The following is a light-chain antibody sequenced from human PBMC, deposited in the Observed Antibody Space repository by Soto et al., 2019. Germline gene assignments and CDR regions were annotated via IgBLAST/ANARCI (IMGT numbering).Light chain of an antibody. CDR1: NLGSRD. CDR3: TTWDDSLVGFYG. CDR2: MKH. V-gene: IGLV1-47*01. J-gene: IGLJ1*01. Sequence: NLGSRDVYSTQHHQGTAPNLLIYMKHQRPSGVPVRCSGSESGTSASLAISGLRSDDEADYFCTTWDDSLVGFYGFGAGTKFSVL.